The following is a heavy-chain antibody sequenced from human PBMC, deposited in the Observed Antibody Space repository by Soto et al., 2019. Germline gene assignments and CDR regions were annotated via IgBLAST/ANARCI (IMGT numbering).Heavy chain of an antibody. J-gene: IGHJ4*02. D-gene: IGHD3-22*01. CDR3: ATLYYYDSSGSVSGY. CDR2: ISGSGGST. CDR1: GFTVSGYA. Sequence: GGSLRLSCAASGFTVSGYAMSWVRQSPGKGLEWVSAISGSGGSTYYADSVKGRFTISRDNSKNTLYLQMNSLRAEDTAVYYCATLYYYDSSGSVSGYWGQGTLVTVSS. V-gene: IGHV3-23*01.